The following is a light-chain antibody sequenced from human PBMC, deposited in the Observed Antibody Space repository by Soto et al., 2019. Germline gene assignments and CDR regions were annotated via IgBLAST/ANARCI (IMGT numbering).Light chain of an antibody. Sequence: SALTQPASVSGSPGQSITISCTGTSSDVGSYNLVSWYQQHPGKAPKLMIYEGSKRPSGVSNRFSGSKSGNTASLTISGLQAEDEADYYCCSYAGSISRVFGTGTKVTVL. CDR1: SSDVGSYNL. CDR3: CSYAGSISRV. V-gene: IGLV2-23*01. J-gene: IGLJ1*01. CDR2: EGS.